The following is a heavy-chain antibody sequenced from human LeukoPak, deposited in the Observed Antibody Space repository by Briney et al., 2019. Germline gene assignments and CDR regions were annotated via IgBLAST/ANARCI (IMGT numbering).Heavy chain of an antibody. CDR2: ISSDGTKI. Sequence: GGSLRLSCAASDFPFSNYCMHWVRQVPGERLTWVSRISSDGTKIGYASSVKGRFTISRDNGKNTLSLRMNTLGVEDTAIYYCVRDSPRAFDLWGRGTMVTVS. CDR1: DFPFSNYC. V-gene: IGHV3-74*01. CDR3: VRDSPRAFDL. J-gene: IGHJ3*01.